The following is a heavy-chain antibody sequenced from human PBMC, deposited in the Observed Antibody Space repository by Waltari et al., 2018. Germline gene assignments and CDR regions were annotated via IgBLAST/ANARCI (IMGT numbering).Heavy chain of an antibody. CDR2: IYHNGST. J-gene: IGHJ5*02. CDR1: GGSISSSNW. Sequence: QVQLQESGPGLVKPSGTLSLTCAVSGGSISSSNWWSWVRQPPGKGLEWIGVIYHNGSTNYNPSRKSRVTISVDKSKNQFSLKLSSVTAADTAVYYCAREIAAARGGWFDPWGQGTLVTVSS. CDR3: AREIAAARGGWFDP. D-gene: IGHD6-13*01. V-gene: IGHV4-4*02.